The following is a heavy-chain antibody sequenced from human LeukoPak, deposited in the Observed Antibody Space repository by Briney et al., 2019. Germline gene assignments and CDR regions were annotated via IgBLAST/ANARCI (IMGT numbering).Heavy chain of an antibody. CDR2: IYYSGST. Sequence: SETLSLTCTVSGGSVSSGSYYWSWIRQPPGKGLEWIGYIYYSGSTNYNPSHKSRVTISVDTSKNQFSLKLSSVTAADTAVYYCARDYGDYLSYFDYWGQGTLVTVSS. CDR1: GGSVSSGSYY. CDR3: ARDYGDYLSYFDY. J-gene: IGHJ4*02. D-gene: IGHD4-17*01. V-gene: IGHV4-61*01.